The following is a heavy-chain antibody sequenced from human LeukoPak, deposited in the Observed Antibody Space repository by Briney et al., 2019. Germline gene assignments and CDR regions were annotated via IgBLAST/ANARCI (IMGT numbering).Heavy chain of an antibody. J-gene: IGHJ4*02. CDR2: ITSSSSSTI. CDR3: ARDSRWIQFDY. Sequence: GGSLRLSCAASGFTFSSYSMNWVRQAPGKGLEWVSYITSSSSSTIYYADSVKGRFTISRDNAKNTLYLQMNSLRADDTAVYYCARDSRWIQFDYWGQGTLVTVSS. V-gene: IGHV3-48*01. D-gene: IGHD5-18*01. CDR1: GFTFSSYS.